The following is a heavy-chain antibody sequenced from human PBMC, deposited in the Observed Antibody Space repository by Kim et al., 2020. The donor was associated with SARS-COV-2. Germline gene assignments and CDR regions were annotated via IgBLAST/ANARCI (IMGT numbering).Heavy chain of an antibody. CDR1: GFTFDDYA. CDR3: AKAGLLWFGELVGPLDY. J-gene: IGHJ4*01. D-gene: IGHD3-10*01. V-gene: IGHV3-9*01. Sequence: GGSLRLSCAASGFTFDDYAMHWVRQAPGKGLEWVSGISWNSGSIGYADSVKGRFTISRDNAKNSLYLQMNSLRAEDTALYYCAKAGLLWFGELVGPLDY. CDR2: ISWNSGSI.